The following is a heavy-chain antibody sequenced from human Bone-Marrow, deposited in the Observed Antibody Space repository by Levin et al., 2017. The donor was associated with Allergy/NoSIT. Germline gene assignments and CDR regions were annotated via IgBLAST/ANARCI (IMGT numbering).Heavy chain of an antibody. Sequence: SQTLSLTCTVSGGSISSGSYYWTWIRQPAGKGLEWIGRIYTSGSTNYSPSLKSRVTISPDTSKNQVSLRLTSVTAADTAMYYCARESGYAARLDYWGQGTLVTVSS. V-gene: IGHV4-61*02. J-gene: IGHJ4*02. D-gene: IGHD3-16*01. CDR2: IYTSGST. CDR1: GGSISSGSYY. CDR3: ARESGYAARLDY.